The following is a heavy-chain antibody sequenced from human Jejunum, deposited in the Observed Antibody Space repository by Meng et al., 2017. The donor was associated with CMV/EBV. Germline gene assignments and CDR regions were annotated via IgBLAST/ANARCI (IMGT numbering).Heavy chain of an antibody. CDR1: GFSLTTNGVG. V-gene: IGHV2-5*02. CDR3: AHRHRLRDFDY. Sequence: QITLQESGPTLVKPTQTLTLTCSFSGFSLTTNGVGVGWIRRPPGKALEWLALIYWDDDKRYSPSLKNRLTITKDTSKNQVVLTLTNIDPVDTATYYCAHRHRLRDFDYWGQGTLVTASS. D-gene: IGHD4-17*01. J-gene: IGHJ4*02. CDR2: IYWDDDK.